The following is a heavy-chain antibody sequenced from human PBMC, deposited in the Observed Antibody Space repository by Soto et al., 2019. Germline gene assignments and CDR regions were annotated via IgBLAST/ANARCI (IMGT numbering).Heavy chain of an antibody. Sequence: GXSVKVSYKASGYTFTSYGIIWVRQAPGQGLEWMGWISAYNGNTDYAQKLQGRVTMTTDTSTSTAYMELRSLRSDDTAVYYCARISHISRIVVRVYFDYWGQGALVTVSS. V-gene: IGHV1-18*01. D-gene: IGHD3-22*01. J-gene: IGHJ4*02. CDR1: GYTFTSYG. CDR2: ISAYNGNT. CDR3: ARISHISRIVVRVYFDY.